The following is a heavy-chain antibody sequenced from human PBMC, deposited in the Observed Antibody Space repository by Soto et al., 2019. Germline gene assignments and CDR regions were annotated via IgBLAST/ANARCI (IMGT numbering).Heavy chain of an antibody. V-gene: IGHV4-34*01. D-gene: IGHD3-3*01. CDR3: ARVRDWFDP. Sequence: KPSETLSLTCAVYGGSFSGYYWNWIRQPPGKGLEWIGEIDHSGYTNYNPSLESRVTISVDTSKNQFSLRLTSVTAADTAVYYCARVRDWFDPWGQGTLVTVSS. CDR2: IDHSGYT. CDR1: GGSFSGYY. J-gene: IGHJ5*02.